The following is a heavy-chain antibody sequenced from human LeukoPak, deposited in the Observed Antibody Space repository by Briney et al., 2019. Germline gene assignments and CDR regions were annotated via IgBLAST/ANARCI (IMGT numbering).Heavy chain of an antibody. V-gene: IGHV1-18*01. D-gene: IGHD3-3*01. CDR1: GGTFSSYA. CDR2: ISAYNGNT. J-gene: IGHJ6*02. Sequence: ASVKVSCKASGGTFSSYAISWVRQAPGQGLEWMGWISAYNGNTNYAQKLQGRVTMTTDTSTSTAYMELRSLRSDDTAVYYCARDSWSGYYYYYYYGMDVWGQGTTVTVSS. CDR3: ARDSWSGYYYYYYYGMDV.